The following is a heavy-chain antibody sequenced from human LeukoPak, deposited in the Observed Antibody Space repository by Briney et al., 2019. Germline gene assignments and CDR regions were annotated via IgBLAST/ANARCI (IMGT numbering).Heavy chain of an antibody. D-gene: IGHD2-15*01. J-gene: IGHJ4*02. CDR2: ISYDGSNK. CDR3: ARDYCSGGSCYQDY. V-gene: IGHV3-30-3*01. Sequence: GRSLRLSCAASGFTFSSYAMHWVRQAPGKGLEWVAVISYDGSNKYYAESVKGRFTISRDNSKNTLYLQMNSLRAEDTAVYYCARDYCSGGSCYQDYWGQGTLVTVSS. CDR1: GFTFSSYA.